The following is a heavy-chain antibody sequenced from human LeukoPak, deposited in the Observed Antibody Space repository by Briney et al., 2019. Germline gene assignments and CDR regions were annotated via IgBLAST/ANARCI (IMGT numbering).Heavy chain of an antibody. J-gene: IGHJ5*02. CDR2: IYPGDSDT. D-gene: IGHD6-19*01. Sequence: KRGESLKISCKGSGYSFTTYWIGWVRQMPGKGLEWMGIIYPGDSDTRYSPSFQGQVTISADKSISTAYLQWSSLKASDTAMYYCARKVAGTNDVVWFDPWGQGTLVTVSS. V-gene: IGHV5-51*01. CDR1: GYSFTTYW. CDR3: ARKVAGTNDVVWFDP.